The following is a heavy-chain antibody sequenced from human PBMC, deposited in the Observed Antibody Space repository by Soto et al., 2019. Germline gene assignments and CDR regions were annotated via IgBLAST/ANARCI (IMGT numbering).Heavy chain of an antibody. CDR2: INHSGST. CDR3: ALRGRLYYYYGMDV. CDR1: GGSFSGYY. D-gene: IGHD6-25*01. Sequence: SETLSLTCAVYGGSFSGYYWSWIRQPPGKGLEWIGEINHSGSTNYNPSLKSRVTISVDTSKNQFSLKLSSVTAADTAVYYCALRGRLYYYYGMDVWGQGTTVTVS. J-gene: IGHJ6*02. V-gene: IGHV4-34*01.